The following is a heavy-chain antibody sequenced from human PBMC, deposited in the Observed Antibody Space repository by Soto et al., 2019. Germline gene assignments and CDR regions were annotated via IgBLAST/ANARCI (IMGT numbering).Heavy chain of an antibody. D-gene: IGHD1-1*01. CDR2: FDPEDGET. J-gene: IGHJ6*02. V-gene: IGHV1-24*01. Sequence: SSVKLSCKVSGYTLTELSIHWGRQAPGKGLEWMGGFDPEDGETIYAQKFQGRVTMTEDTSTDTAYMELSSLRSEDTAVYYCATLTGSTTYYYYGMDVWGQGTTVTVSS. CDR3: ATLTGSTTYYYYGMDV. CDR1: GYTLTELS.